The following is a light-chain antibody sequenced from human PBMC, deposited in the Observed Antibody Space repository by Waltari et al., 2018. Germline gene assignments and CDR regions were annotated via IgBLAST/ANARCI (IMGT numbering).Light chain of an antibody. J-gene: IGLJ1*01. V-gene: IGLV2-14*01. Sequence: QSALTQPASVSGSPGQSMTIACTVTSSAVGGYNFVSWYQQHPGKAPKLMIYEVNNRPSGVSNRFSGSKSGNTASLTISGLQAEDEADYYCSSYTSSSTHYVFGTGTKVTVL. CDR2: EVN. CDR3: SSYTSSSTHYV. CDR1: SSAVGGYNF.